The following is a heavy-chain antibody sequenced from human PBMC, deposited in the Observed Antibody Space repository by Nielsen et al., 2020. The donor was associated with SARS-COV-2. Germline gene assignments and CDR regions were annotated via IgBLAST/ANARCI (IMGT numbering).Heavy chain of an antibody. CDR2: IDPSDSYT. CDR1: GYSFTSYW. V-gene: IGHV5-10-1*01. D-gene: IGHD3-3*01. CDR3: ARSTYYDFWSGPRTGYFDY. J-gene: IGHJ4*02. Sequence: GESLKISCQGSGYSFTSYWISWVRQMPGKGLEWMGRIDPSDSYTNYSPSFQGHVTISADKSISTAYLQWSSLKASDTAMYYCARSTYYDFWSGPRTGYFDYWGQGTQVTVSS.